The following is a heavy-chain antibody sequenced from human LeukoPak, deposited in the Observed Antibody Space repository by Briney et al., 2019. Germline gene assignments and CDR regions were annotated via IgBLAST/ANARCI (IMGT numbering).Heavy chain of an antibody. CDR1: GYTFTSYD. V-gene: IGHV1-8*03. CDR2: MNPNSGNT. Sequence: EASVKVSCKASGYTFTSYDINWVRQATGQGLEWMGWMNPNSGNTGYAQKFQGRVTITRNTSISTAYMELSSLRSEDTAVYYCARGFCASSTSCYTAFDIWGQGTMVTVSS. D-gene: IGHD2-2*02. CDR3: ARGFCASSTSCYTAFDI. J-gene: IGHJ3*02.